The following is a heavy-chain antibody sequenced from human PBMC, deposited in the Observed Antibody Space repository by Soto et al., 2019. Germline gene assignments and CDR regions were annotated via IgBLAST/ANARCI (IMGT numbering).Heavy chain of an antibody. D-gene: IGHD6-19*01. Sequence: GGSLRLSCAASGFTFSGYAMTWVRQAPGKGLEWVSAISGSGGTTYYADSVKGRFTISRDNSKNTLYLQMSSLRVDDTAVYYCAKGSVAGTKYYYGMDVWGQGTTVPVSS. CDR1: GFTFSGYA. CDR2: ISGSGGTT. CDR3: AKGSVAGTKYYYGMDV. V-gene: IGHV3-23*01. J-gene: IGHJ6*02.